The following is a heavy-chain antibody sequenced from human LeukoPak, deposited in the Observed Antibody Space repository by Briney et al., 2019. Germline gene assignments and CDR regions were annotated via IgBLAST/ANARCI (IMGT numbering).Heavy chain of an antibody. CDR2: IYSGGST. V-gene: IGHV3-66*02. J-gene: IGHJ4*02. CDR3: ARGVVTTSFDY. Sequence: GGSLRLSCAASGFTVSSNYMSWVRQAPGQGLEWVSVIYSGGSTYYADSVKGRFTISRDNSKNTLYLQMNSLRAEDTAVYCCARGVVTTSFDYWGQGTLVTVSS. CDR1: GFTVSSNY. D-gene: IGHD4-23*01.